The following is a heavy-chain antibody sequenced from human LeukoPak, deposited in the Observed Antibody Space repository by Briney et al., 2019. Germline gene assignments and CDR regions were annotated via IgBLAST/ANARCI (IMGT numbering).Heavy chain of an antibody. D-gene: IGHD6-13*01. V-gene: IGHV3-48*03. CDR2: ISSSGSTI. Sequence: PGGSLRLSCAASGFTFSSYEMNWVRQAPGKGLEWVSYISSSGSTIYYADSVKGRCTISRDNAKNSLYLQMNSLRAEDTAVYYCARSTSSSWNPPYYYMDVWGKGTTVTISS. CDR1: GFTFSSYE. CDR3: ARSTSSSWNPPYYYMDV. J-gene: IGHJ6*03.